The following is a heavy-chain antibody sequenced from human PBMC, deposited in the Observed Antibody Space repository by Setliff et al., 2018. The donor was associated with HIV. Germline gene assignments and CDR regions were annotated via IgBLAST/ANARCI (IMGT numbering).Heavy chain of an antibody. CDR1: GFTFSTYS. CDR2: ISSSSSI. D-gene: IGHD2-2*01. Sequence: GESLKISCAASGFTFSTYSLNWVRQAPGKGLEWISCISSSSSIYYADSVKGRFTISRDNAKNSLYLQMKSLRAEDTALYYCATDSPSFYWGQGTLVTVSS. CDR3: ATDSPSFY. V-gene: IGHV3-48*01. J-gene: IGHJ4*02.